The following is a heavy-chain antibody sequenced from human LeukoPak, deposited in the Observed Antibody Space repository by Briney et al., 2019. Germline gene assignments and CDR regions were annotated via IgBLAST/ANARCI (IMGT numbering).Heavy chain of an antibody. Sequence: GESLKISCQGSGYSFINYWIGWVRQMPGKGLEWMGIMYPGDSDTRYSPSFQGQVTISADKSISTAYLQWSSLKASDTAMYYCARAIGVWAFDIWGQGTMVTVSS. CDR1: GYSFINYW. CDR3: ARAIGVWAFDI. J-gene: IGHJ3*02. CDR2: MYPGDSDT. D-gene: IGHD3-3*01. V-gene: IGHV5-51*01.